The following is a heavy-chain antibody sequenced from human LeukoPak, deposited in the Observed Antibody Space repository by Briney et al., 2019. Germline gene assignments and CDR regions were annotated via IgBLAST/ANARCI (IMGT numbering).Heavy chain of an antibody. Sequence: SETLSLTCTVSGGSISSYYWGWIRQPPGKGLEWIGYIYYSGSTNYNPSLKSRVAISVDTSKNQFSLKLSSVTAADTAVYFCARQGLAATVNVYFDYWGQGTLVTVSS. CDR3: ARQGLAATVNVYFDY. V-gene: IGHV4-59*08. CDR1: GGSISSYY. CDR2: IYYSGST. D-gene: IGHD6-13*01. J-gene: IGHJ4*02.